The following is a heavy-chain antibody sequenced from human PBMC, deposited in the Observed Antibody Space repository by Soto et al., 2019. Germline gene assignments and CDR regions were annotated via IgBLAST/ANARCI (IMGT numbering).Heavy chain of an antibody. V-gene: IGHV3-23*01. CDR1: GFTFSSYA. CDR2: ISGSGGST. J-gene: IGHJ5*02. Sequence: GGSLRLSCAASGFTFSSYAMSWVRQAPGKGLEWVSAISGSGGSTYYADSVKGRFTISRDNSKNTLYLQMNSLRAEDTAVYYCASDYDSSGYYYFEWFDPWGEGTLVTASS. D-gene: IGHD3-22*01. CDR3: ASDYDSSGYYYFEWFDP.